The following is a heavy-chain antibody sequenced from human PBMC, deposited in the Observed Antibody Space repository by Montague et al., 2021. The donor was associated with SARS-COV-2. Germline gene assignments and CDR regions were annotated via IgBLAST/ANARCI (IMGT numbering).Heavy chain of an antibody. V-gene: IGHV5-51*01. CDR2: IYPGDSDT. D-gene: IGHD3-10*01. J-gene: IGHJ1*01. CDR1: GYTFSTHW. CDR3: ARHASGSFSPFFFGQ. Sequence: QSGAEVKKPGESLKISCRASGYTFSTHWIGWVRQMPGKGLEWVGIIYPGDSDTRYNPSFQGQVTISVDWSISTAFLQWSSLKASDTAMYYCARHASGSFSPFFFGQWGRGHLLTVSS.